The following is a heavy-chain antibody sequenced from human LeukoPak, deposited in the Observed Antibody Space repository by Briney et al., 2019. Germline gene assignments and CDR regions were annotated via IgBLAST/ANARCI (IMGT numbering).Heavy chain of an antibody. Sequence: GGSLRLSCAASGFTFSDYRMNWVRHAPGKGLEWVSAISGSGGSTYYADSVKGRFTISRDNSKNTLYLQMNSLRAEDTAVYYCAKGVTTLPFDYWGQGTLVTVSS. D-gene: IGHD3-3*01. CDR2: ISGSGGST. J-gene: IGHJ4*02. V-gene: IGHV3-23*01. CDR1: GFTFSDYR. CDR3: AKGVTTLPFDY.